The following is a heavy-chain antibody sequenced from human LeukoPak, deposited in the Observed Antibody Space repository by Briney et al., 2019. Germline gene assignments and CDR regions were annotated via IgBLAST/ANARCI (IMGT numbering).Heavy chain of an antibody. V-gene: IGHV4-38-2*02. CDR1: GYSISNGFY. Sequence: SEALSLTCNVSGYSISNGFYWGWIRQPPGKGLEWMANIHHIGSTYYNPSLESRVTMSVDTSKNQFSLRLTSVTAADTATYYCARETSLAGFASGLGFNYWGQGILVTVSS. D-gene: IGHD6-19*01. J-gene: IGHJ4*02. CDR2: IHHIGST. CDR3: ARETSLAGFASGLGFNY.